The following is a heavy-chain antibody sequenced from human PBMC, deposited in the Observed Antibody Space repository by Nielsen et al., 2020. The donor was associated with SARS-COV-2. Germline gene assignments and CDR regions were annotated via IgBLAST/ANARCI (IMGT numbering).Heavy chain of an antibody. CDR2: ISYDGSNK. Sequence: GGSLRLSCAASGFTFSSYAMHWVRQAPGKGLEWVAVISYDGSNKYYADSVKGRFTISRDNSKNTLYLQMNSLRAEDTAVYYCARGVLGVYAGFDPWGQGTLVTVSS. V-gene: IGHV3-30*04. D-gene: IGHD2-8*02. CDR3: ARGVLGVYAGFDP. CDR1: GFTFSSYA. J-gene: IGHJ5*02.